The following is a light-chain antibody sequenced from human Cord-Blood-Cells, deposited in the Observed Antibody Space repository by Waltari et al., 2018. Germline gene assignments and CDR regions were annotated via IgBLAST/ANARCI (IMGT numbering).Light chain of an antibody. Sequence: EIVLTQSPATLSLSPGERATLSCRASQSVSSYLAWSQQKPGQAPRLLIYDASNRATGIPARFSGSGSGTDFTLNISSLEPEDFAVYYCQQRSNWWTFGQGTKVEIK. CDR2: DAS. V-gene: IGKV3-11*01. CDR1: QSVSSY. CDR3: QQRSNWWT. J-gene: IGKJ1*01.